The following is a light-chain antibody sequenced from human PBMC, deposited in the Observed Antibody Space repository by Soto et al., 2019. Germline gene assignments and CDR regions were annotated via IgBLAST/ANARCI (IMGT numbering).Light chain of an antibody. V-gene: IGKV3-11*01. CDR1: QSVSSY. J-gene: IGKJ4*01. CDR2: DAS. Sequence: EIVLTQSPATLSLSPGERATLSCRAGQSVSSYLAWYQQKRGQAPRLLMYDASSRATGVPARFSGSGSGTDFTLTISSLEPEDSAVYYCQHRSNWPLTFGGGTKVDIK. CDR3: QHRSNWPLT.